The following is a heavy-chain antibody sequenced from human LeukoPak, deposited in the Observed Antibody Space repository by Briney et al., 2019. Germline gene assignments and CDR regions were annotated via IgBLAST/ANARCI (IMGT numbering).Heavy chain of an antibody. J-gene: IGHJ6*03. V-gene: IGHV4-59*01. Sequence: SETLSLTCTVSGGSISSYYWSWIRQPPGKGLEWIGYIYYSGSTNYNPSLKSRVTISVDTSKNQFSLKLSSVTAADTAVYYCARSSFYYYYKDVWGKGTTVTVSS. CDR1: GGSISSYY. CDR3: ARSSFYYYYKDV. CDR2: IYYSGST.